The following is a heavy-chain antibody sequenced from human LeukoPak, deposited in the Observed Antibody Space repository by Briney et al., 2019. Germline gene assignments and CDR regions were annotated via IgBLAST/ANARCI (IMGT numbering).Heavy chain of an antibody. CDR2: IKSDGSFT. J-gene: IGHJ6*02. V-gene: IGHV3-74*01. Sequence: GGSLRLSCLASGFTFDTYWMHWVRQAPGKGLVWVSQIKSDGSFTSYADSVKGRFTISRDNAKKTLYLQMNSLRADDTAMYYWTKDLGVWGQGTTVTVTS. CDR1: GFTFDTYW. CDR3: TKDLGV.